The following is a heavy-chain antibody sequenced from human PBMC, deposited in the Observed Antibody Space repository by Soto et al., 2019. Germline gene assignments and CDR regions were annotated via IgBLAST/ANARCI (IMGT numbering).Heavy chain of an antibody. CDR2: FDPDDGET. V-gene: IGHV1-24*01. CDR1: GYTLTELS. J-gene: IGHJ1*01. D-gene: IGHD6-13*01. CDR3: ATGCYSSSCYEYFQH. Sequence: ASVKVSCKVSGYTLTELSMHWVRQAPGKGLEWMGGFDPDDGETIYAQKFQGRVTMTEDTSTDTAYMELSSLRSEDTAVSYCATGCYSSSCYEYFQHWGQGTLVTVSS.